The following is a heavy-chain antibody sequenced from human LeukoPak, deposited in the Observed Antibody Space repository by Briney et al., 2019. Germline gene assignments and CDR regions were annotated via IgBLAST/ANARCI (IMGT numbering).Heavy chain of an antibody. J-gene: IGHJ4*02. D-gene: IGHD3-10*01. CDR1: GGSISSSSYY. Sequence: PSETLSLTCAVSGGSISSSSYYWGWIRQPPGKGLEWIGSIYYSGSTYYNPSLKSRVTISVDTSKNQFSLKLNSVTAADTAVYYCARHRGVGSGSYYKYWGQGTLVTVSS. CDR3: ARHRGVGSGSYYKY. CDR2: IYYSGST. V-gene: IGHV4-39*01.